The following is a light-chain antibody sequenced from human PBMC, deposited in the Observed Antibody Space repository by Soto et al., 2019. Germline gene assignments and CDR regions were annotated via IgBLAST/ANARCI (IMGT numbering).Light chain of an antibody. CDR3: QSYDSSLSGSPYV. CDR2: EVS. V-gene: IGLV2-14*01. J-gene: IGLJ1*01. CDR1: SSDVGGYNF. Sequence: QSVLTQPASVSGSPGQSITISCTGTSSDVGGYNFVSWYQQHPGEAPKLIIYEVSNRPSGASYRFSGSKSGNTASLTISGLQAEDEADYYCQSYDSSLSGSPYVFATGTKVTVL.